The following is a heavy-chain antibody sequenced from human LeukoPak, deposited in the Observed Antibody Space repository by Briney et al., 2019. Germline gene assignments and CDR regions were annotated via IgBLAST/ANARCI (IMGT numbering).Heavy chain of an antibody. J-gene: IGHJ4*02. Sequence: SETLSLTCTVSAGSISSSSYYWGWIRQPPGKGLEWIGSIYYSGSTYYNPSLKSRVTISVDTSKNQFSLKLSSVTAADTAVYYCARCVRGGNSNFDYWGQGTLVTVSS. D-gene: IGHD4-23*01. V-gene: IGHV4-39*01. CDR1: AGSISSSSYY. CDR3: ARCVRGGNSNFDY. CDR2: IYYSGST.